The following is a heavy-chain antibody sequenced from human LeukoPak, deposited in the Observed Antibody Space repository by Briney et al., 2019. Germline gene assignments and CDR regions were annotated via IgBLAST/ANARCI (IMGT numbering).Heavy chain of an antibody. CDR1: GFTFSSYS. J-gene: IGHJ4*02. CDR3: AKGGASVTRYVDY. D-gene: IGHD4-17*01. V-gene: IGHV3-30*18. CDR2: MSNSGENT. Sequence: GRSLRLSCAASGFTFSSYSMQWVRQTPGKGLEWVGIMSNSGENTFYGEAVKGRFTIARDNSQNTLYLQMNSLRPEDTAVYYCAKGGASVTRYVDYWGQGTLVTVSS.